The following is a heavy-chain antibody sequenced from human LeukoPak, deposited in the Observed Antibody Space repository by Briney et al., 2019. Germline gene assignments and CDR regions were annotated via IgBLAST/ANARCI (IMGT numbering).Heavy chain of an antibody. V-gene: IGHV3-74*01. CDR2: INSDGSST. Sequence: GGSLRLSCAASGFSFSVYEIHWVRQAPGKGLVWVSRINSDGSSTRYADSVKGRFTISRDNAKNTLYLQMNSLTAGDTAVYYCARVLVAYCGGDCYSAVDYWGQGTPVTVSS. CDR1: GFSFSVYE. CDR3: ARVLVAYCGGDCYSAVDY. J-gene: IGHJ4*02. D-gene: IGHD2-21*02.